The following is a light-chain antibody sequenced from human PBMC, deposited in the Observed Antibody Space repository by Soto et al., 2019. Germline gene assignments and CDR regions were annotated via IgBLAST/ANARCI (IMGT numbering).Light chain of an antibody. Sequence: QLVLTQSPSASASLGASVKLTCTLSSGHSSYAIAWHRQQPEKGPRYLMKLDSDGSHTKGDAIPDRFSGSSSGAERYLTISILQSEDEADYYCQTWGTGIHVVFGGGTKLTVL. CDR1: SGHSSYA. CDR2: LDSDGSH. CDR3: QTWGTGIHVV. J-gene: IGLJ2*01. V-gene: IGLV4-69*01.